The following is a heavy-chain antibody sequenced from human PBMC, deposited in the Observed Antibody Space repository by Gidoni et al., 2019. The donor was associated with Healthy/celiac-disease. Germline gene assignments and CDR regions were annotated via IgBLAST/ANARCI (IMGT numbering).Heavy chain of an antibody. Sequence: QLQLQESGPGLVKPSETLSLTCTVSGGSISSSSYYWGWIRQPPGKGLEWIGSIYYSGSTYYNPSLKSRVTISVDTSKNQFSLKLSSVTAADTAVYYCARDGYCSGGSCLSYYYGMDVWGQGTTVTVSS. V-gene: IGHV4-39*07. CDR3: ARDGYCSGGSCLSYYYGMDV. CDR1: GGSISSSSYY. CDR2: IYYSGST. J-gene: IGHJ6*02. D-gene: IGHD2-15*01.